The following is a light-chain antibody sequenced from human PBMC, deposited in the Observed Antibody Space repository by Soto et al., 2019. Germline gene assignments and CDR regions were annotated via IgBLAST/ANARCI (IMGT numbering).Light chain of an antibody. CDR3: QQYNTWPPGYT. J-gene: IGKJ2*01. CDR2: GSS. V-gene: IGKV3-15*01. CDR1: QSGSSN. Sequence: ERVMTQSPATLSVSPGVRATLACRASQSGSSNLAWYQQKPGQAPRLLIYGSSSKATVIPARFRGSVSGTEFNLTLINLKSEDFAVYYWQQYNTWPPGYTLGQVNKLEIK.